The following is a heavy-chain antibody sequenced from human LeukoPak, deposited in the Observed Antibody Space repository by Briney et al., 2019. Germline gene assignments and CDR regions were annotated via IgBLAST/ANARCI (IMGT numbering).Heavy chain of an antibody. J-gene: IGHJ5*02. Sequence: ASVKVSCKASGGTFSSYAISWVRQAPGQGLEWMGGIIPIFGTANYAQTFQGRVTITAGESTSTAYMELSSLRSEDTAVYYCARASSSEENWFDPWGQGTLVTVSS. CDR1: GGTFSSYA. CDR3: ARASSSEENWFDP. D-gene: IGHD6-6*01. CDR2: IIPIFGTA. V-gene: IGHV1-69*13.